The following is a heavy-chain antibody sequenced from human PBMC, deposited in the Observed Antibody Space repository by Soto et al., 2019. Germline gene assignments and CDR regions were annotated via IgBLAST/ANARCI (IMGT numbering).Heavy chain of an antibody. CDR1: GYTISSYR. V-gene: IGHV1-18*01. CDR3: ARTHVPGAPHFDF. Sequence: GASVKVSCKASGYTISSYRITWVRQAPGQGLEWVGWISAYNGDTSYAQKFQDRVTMTTDTSTTTTYTELRTLRSDDTAVYYCARTHVPGAPHFDFWGQGTLVTVSS. D-gene: IGHD2-2*01. CDR2: ISAYNGDT. J-gene: IGHJ4*02.